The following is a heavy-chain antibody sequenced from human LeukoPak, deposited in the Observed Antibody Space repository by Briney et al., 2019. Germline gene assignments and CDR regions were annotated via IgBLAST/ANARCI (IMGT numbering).Heavy chain of an antibody. CDR2: IIPIFGTA. V-gene: IGHV1-69*01. CDR1: GGTFSSYA. J-gene: IGHJ6*03. D-gene: IGHD6-13*01. CDR3: AGAAAGTFYYYMDV. Sequence: ASVKVSCKASGGTFSSYAISWVRQAPGQGLEWMGGIIPIFGTANYAQKFQGRVTITADESTSTAYMELSSLRSEDTAVYYCAGAAAGTFYYYMDVWGKGTTVTISS.